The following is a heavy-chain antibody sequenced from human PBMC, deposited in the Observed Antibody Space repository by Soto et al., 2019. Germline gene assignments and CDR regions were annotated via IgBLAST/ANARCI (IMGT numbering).Heavy chain of an antibody. Sequence: GGSLRLSCAASGFTFSSYAMSWVRQAPGKGLEWVSAISGSGGSTYYADSVKGRFTISRDNSKNTLYLQMNSLRAEDTAVYYCARNQLRYFFGYWGQGTLVTVSS. D-gene: IGHD3-9*01. CDR2: ISGSGGST. J-gene: IGHJ4*02. CDR3: ARNQLRYFFGY. CDR1: GFTFSSYA. V-gene: IGHV3-23*01.